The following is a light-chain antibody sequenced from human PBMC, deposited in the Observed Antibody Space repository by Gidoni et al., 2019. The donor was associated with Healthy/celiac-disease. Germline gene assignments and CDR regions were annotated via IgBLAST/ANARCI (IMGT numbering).Light chain of an antibody. V-gene: IGLV2-14*01. J-gene: IGLJ1*01. Sequence: QSALTQPASVSGSPGQSITISCTGTSSDVGGYNYVSWYQQHPGKATKLMIYEVSNRPSGVSNRFSGSKSGNTASLTISGLQAEDEADYYCSSYTSSSTLSFGTGTKVTVL. CDR2: EVS. CDR3: SSYTSSSTLS. CDR1: SSDVGGYNY.